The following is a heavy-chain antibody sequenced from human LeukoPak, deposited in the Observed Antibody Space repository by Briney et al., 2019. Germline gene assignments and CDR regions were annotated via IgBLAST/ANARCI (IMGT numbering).Heavy chain of an antibody. J-gene: IGHJ3*02. Sequence: GASVKVSCKASGYITGYYMHWVRQAPGQGLEWIGWINPKSGGTHYAQKFQGRVTMTRDTSISTAYMELSRLRSDDTAVYYCSFVRGVDAFDIWGQGTMVIVSS. CDR1: GYITGYY. CDR2: INPKSGGT. V-gene: IGHV1-2*02. CDR3: SFVRGVDAFDI. D-gene: IGHD3-10*02.